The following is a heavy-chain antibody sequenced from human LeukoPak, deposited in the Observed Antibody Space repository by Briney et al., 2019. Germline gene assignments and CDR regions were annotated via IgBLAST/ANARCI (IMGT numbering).Heavy chain of an antibody. CDR2: ISSFGNT. V-gene: IGHV3-23*01. CDR1: GFTFSRSA. Sequence: GGSLRLSCAASGFTFSRSAMTWVRQTPGKGLDWVSSISSFGNTYYADSVKGPFTISRDHSKNMLYLQMNSLRAEDTAVYYCVKGRISEDGLDFWGQGTLVTVSS. D-gene: IGHD6-13*01. CDR3: VKGRISEDGLDF. J-gene: IGHJ4*02.